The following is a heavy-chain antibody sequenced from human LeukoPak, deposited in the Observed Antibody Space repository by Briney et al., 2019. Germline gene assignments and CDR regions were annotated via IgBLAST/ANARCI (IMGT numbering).Heavy chain of an antibody. J-gene: IGHJ4*02. D-gene: IGHD3-16*01. V-gene: IGHV4-39*07. Sequence: SETLSLTCTVSGDSVSSSTYYWGWIRQPPRKGLEWIGSIYYSGSTYYNPSLESRVTISVDTSKNQFSLKLSSVTAADTAVYYCNGGVPNYGGDSIDYWGQGTLVAVSS. CDR1: GDSVSSSTYY. CDR3: NGGVPNYGGDSIDY. CDR2: IYYSGST.